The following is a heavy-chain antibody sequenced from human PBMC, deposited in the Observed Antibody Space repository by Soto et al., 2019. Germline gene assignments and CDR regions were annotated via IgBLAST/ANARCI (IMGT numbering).Heavy chain of an antibody. D-gene: IGHD3-22*01. Sequence: SETLSLTCTVSGGSIGSSDYYWGWIRQPPGKGLEWIGYIYHTGTTYYNMSLKSRVTISVDRSKNQFSLKLSSVTAADTAVYYCARGINYYDSSGDSWFDPWGQGTLVTVSS. CDR3: ARGINYYDSSGDSWFDP. V-gene: IGHV4-30-2*01. J-gene: IGHJ5*02. CDR2: IYHTGTT. CDR1: GGSIGSSDYY.